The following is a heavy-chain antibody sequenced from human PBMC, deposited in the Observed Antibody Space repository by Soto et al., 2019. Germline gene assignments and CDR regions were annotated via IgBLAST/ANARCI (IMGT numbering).Heavy chain of an antibody. V-gene: IGHV3-9*01. J-gene: IGHJ4*02. CDR2: ISWNSDRI. Sequence: EVQLVESGGGLVQPGRSLRLSCVASGFTFDDYAMHWVRQAPGKGLEWVSGISWNSDRIFYADSVKGRFTISRDNAKNSHYLQMHNLSTEATALYYGAKDLGHTFPPSAFGSWGQGALVTVSS. CDR3: AKDLGHTFPPSAFGS. CDR1: GFTFDDYA. D-gene: IGHD3-16*01.